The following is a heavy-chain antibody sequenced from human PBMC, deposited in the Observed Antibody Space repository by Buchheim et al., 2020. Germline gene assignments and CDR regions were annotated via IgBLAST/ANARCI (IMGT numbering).Heavy chain of an antibody. D-gene: IGHD3-16*01. CDR2: IYSGGST. V-gene: IGHV3-66*02. Sequence: EVLLVESGGGLVQPGGSLRLSCAASGFTVSSNYMSWVRQAPGKGLEWVSVIYSGGSTYYADSVKGRFTISRDNSKNKLYLQMSSLRAEDTAVYYCARDRRITGLPNYFDYWGQGAL. CDR1: GFTVSSNY. CDR3: ARDRRITGLPNYFDY. J-gene: IGHJ4*02.